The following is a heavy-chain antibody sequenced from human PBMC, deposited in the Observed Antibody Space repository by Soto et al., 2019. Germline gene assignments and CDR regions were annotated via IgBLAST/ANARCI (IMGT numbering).Heavy chain of an antibody. V-gene: IGHV3-23*01. J-gene: IGHJ4*02. CDR1: GLTFSSYA. CDR3: AREVRGVIMLLDY. CDR2: ISGSGGRT. D-gene: IGHD3-10*01. Sequence: GGSLRLSCAASGLTFSSYAMDWVRQAPGKGLECVSAISGSGGRTYYGDSVKGRFTISRDNSKNTLYLQMNSLRAEDTAVYYCAREVRGVIMLLDYWGQGTLVTVSS.